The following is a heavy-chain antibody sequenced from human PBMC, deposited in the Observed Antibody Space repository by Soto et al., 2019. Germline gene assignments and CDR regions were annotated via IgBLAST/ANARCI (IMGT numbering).Heavy chain of an antibody. J-gene: IGHJ6*03. CDR2: IYYSGSV. V-gene: IGHV4-59*01. Sequence: PPQTLSLTCTGSGGSISSYYWRWIRQPPGKGLEWIGDIYYSGSVNYNPSLKTRVTIAVDTSKNQFSLKLSSVPAADTAVYYCASVGGFSDYGDYYYYMDVWGKGTTVTVS. D-gene: IGHD4-17*01. CDR3: ASVGGFSDYGDYYYYMDV. CDR1: GGSISSYY.